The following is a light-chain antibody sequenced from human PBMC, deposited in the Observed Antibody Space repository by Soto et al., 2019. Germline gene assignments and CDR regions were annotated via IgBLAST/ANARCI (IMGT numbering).Light chain of an antibody. J-gene: IGKJ1*01. CDR3: QQYNSYSSTWT. V-gene: IGKV1-5*03. CDR2: KAS. Sequence: SQMTQSPSPLSASGGDRVTITCRARQSICGWLAWYQQKTGKAPKLLNYKASNLESGVPSRFRGSGSGTEFTLTISSLQPDDFATYYCQQYNSYSSTWTFGQGTKVEIK. CDR1: QSICGW.